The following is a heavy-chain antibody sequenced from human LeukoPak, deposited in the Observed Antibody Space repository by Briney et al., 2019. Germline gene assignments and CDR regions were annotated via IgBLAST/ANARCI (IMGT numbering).Heavy chain of an antibody. CDR1: RGTFSSYA. D-gene: IGHD3-10*01. V-gene: IGHV1-69*01. CDR3: ARDFIPKILGSGSYYKAFPLGWFDP. Sequence: SVKVSCKASRGTFSSYAISWVRQAPGQRLEWMGGIIAIFGTANYAQKFQGRVTITADESTSTAYMELSSLRSEDTAVYYCARDFIPKILGSGSYYKAFPLGWFDPWGQGTLVTVSS. CDR2: IIAIFGTA. J-gene: IGHJ5*02.